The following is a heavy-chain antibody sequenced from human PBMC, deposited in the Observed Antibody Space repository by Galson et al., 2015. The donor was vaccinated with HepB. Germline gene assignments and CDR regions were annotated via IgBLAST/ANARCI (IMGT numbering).Heavy chain of an antibody. D-gene: IGHD3-9*01. J-gene: IGHJ5*02. Sequence: SVKVSCKASGYTFTGYYMHWVRQAPGQGLEWMGWINPNGGGTNYAQKFQGWVTMTRDTSISTAYMELSRLRSDDTAVYYCARAPTFGRYFDHGNWFDPWGQGTLVTVSS. CDR1: GYTFTGYY. V-gene: IGHV1-2*04. CDR2: INPNGGGT. CDR3: ARAPTFGRYFDHGNWFDP.